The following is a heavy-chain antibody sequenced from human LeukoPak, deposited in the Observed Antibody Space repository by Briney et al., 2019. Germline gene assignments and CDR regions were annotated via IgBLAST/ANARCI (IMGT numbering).Heavy chain of an antibody. V-gene: IGHV3-30*02. Sequence: GGSLRLSCAASGFTFSSYGMHWVRQAPGKGLEWVAFIRYDGGNKYYADSVKGRFTISRDNSKNTLYLQMNSLRAEDTAVYYCAKDPSPLRIYYYYYYMDVWGKGTTVTISS. CDR2: IRYDGGNK. CDR3: AKDPSPLRIYYYYYYMDV. CDR1: GFTFSSYG. D-gene: IGHD4-17*01. J-gene: IGHJ6*03.